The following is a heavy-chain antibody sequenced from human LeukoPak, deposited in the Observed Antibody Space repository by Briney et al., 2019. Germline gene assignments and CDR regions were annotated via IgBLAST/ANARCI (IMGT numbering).Heavy chain of an antibody. Sequence: GGSLRLSCAASGFTFSSYSMNWVRRAPGKGLEWASSISSSSSYIYYADSVKGRFTISRDNAKNSLYLQMNSLKTEDTAVYYCTTTTYYYDSSGYYPIVNFDYWGQGTLVTVSS. CDR1: GFTFSSYS. J-gene: IGHJ4*02. CDR2: ISSSSSYI. V-gene: IGHV3-21*03. D-gene: IGHD3-22*01. CDR3: TTTTYYYDSSGYYPIVNFDY.